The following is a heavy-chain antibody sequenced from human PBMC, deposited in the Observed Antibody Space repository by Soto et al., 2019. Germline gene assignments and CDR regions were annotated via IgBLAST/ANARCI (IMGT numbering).Heavy chain of an antibody. J-gene: IGHJ6*02. Sequence: GESLKISCAASGFTFSSYDMHWVRQATGKGLEWVSAIGTAGDTYYPGSVKGRFTISRENAKNSLYLQMNSLRAEDTAVYYCAREGGITMVRGVITSHGMDVWGQGTTVTVSS. CDR3: AREGGITMVRGVITSHGMDV. CDR2: IGTAGDT. D-gene: IGHD3-10*01. CDR1: GFTFSSYD. V-gene: IGHV3-13*01.